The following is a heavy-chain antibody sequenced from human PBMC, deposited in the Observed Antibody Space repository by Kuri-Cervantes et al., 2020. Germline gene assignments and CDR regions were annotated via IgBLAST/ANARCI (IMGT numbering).Heavy chain of an antibody. V-gene: IGHV3-23*01. D-gene: IGHD3-22*01. CDR1: GFTFTSYA. J-gene: IGHJ4*02. Sequence: GESLKISCAASGFTFTSYAMSWVRQAPGKGLEWVSVINNSGGSTYYADSVKGRFTISRDNSKNTLYLQTNSLRAEDTAVYYCAKDHSSDYYYFDYWGQGTLVTVSS. CDR2: INNSGGST. CDR3: AKDHSSDYYYFDY.